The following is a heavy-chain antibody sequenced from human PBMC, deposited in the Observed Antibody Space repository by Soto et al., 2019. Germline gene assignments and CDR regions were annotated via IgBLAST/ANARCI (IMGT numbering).Heavy chain of an antibody. CDR1: GFTFRSYA. D-gene: IGHD2-15*01. CDR2: ISGSGGTT. J-gene: IGHJ4*02. V-gene: IGHV3-23*01. Sequence: PGGSLRLSCAASGFTFRSYAMSWVRQAPGKGLEWVSAISGSGGTTYYADSVKGRFTISIDNSKNTLSLQMNSLRVEDTAVYYCARDGGPTDFDYWGQGTLVTVSS. CDR3: ARDGGPTDFDY.